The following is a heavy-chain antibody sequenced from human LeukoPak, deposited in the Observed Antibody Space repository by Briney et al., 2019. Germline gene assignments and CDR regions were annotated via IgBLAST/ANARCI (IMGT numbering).Heavy chain of an antibody. CDR1: GGSFSGYY. Sequence: PSETLSLTCTVSGGSFSGYYWSWIRQPPGKGLEWIGEINHSGSTNYNPSLKSRVTISVDTSKNQFSLKLSSVTAADTAVYYCASMVRGVRNYWGQGTLVTVSS. V-gene: IGHV4-34*01. J-gene: IGHJ4*02. CDR2: INHSGST. D-gene: IGHD3-10*01. CDR3: ASMVRGVRNY.